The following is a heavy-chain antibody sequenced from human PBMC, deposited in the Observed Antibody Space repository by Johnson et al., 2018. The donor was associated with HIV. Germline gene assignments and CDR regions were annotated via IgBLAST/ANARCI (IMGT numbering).Heavy chain of an antibody. CDR2: IRSNGGST. V-gene: IGHV3-64*07. J-gene: IGHJ3*01. CDR1: GFTFSMYA. D-gene: IGHD1-26*01. CDR3: ARRGVGATTDACEL. Sequence: EVQLVESGGGLVKPGGSLRLSCAASGFTFSMYAMHWVRQAPGKGLEYVSAIRSNGGSTYYADSVKGRFTISRDNSKNTLYLQMHSLRIEDTAVYHCARRGVGATTDACELWGQGTMVAVSS.